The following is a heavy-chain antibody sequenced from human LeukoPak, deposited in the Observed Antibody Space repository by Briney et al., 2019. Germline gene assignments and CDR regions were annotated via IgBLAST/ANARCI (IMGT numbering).Heavy chain of an antibody. CDR2: ISGSGGST. V-gene: IGHV3-23*01. J-gene: IGHJ4*02. CDR1: GFTFSSYA. CDR3: AKVGYYYDSSGYYLNYFDY. D-gene: IGHD3-22*01. Sequence: GGSLRLSCAASGFTFSSYATSWVRQAPGKGLEWVSAISGSGGSTYYADSVRGRFTISRDNSKNTLYLQMNSLRAEDTAVYYCAKVGYYYDSSGYYLNYFDYWGQGTLVTVSS.